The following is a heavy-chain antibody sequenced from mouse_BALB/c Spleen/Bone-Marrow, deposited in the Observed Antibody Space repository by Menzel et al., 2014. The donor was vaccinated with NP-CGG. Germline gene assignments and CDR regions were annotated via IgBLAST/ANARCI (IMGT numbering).Heavy chain of an antibody. CDR3: TRSRGNWDDFDY. CDR1: GFTFSSFG. CDR2: ISTGSSFI. Sequence: EVQRVESGGGLVQPGGSRKLSCAASGFTFSSFGMHWVRQIPEKGLEWVAYISTGSSFIFYADTVKGRFTISRDNPKNTLFLQMTSLRSEDTAMYYCTRSRGNWDDFDYWGQGTTLTVSS. J-gene: IGHJ2*01. V-gene: IGHV5-17*02. D-gene: IGHD4-1*01.